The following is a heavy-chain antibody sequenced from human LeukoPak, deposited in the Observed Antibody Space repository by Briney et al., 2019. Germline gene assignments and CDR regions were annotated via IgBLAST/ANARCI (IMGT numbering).Heavy chain of an antibody. D-gene: IGHD2-21*02. CDR1: GGSISSSSYY. CDR3: ARGSSMTRIDP. CDR2: IYYSGST. J-gene: IGHJ5*02. Sequence: SETLSLTCTVSGGSISSSSYYWGWIRQPPGKGLEWIGYIYYSGSTNYNPSLKSRVTISVDTSKNQFSLKLSSVTAADTAVYYCARGSSMTRIDPWGQGTLVTVSS. V-gene: IGHV4-61*05.